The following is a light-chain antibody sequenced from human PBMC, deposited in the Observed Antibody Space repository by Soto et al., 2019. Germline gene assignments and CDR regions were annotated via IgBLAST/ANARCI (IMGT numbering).Light chain of an antibody. J-gene: IGKJ5*01. Sequence: GDRVTITCRASQSISSWLAWYQQKPGKAPKLLIYDASSLESGVPSRFSGSGSGTEFTLTISSLQPDDFANYYCQQYNSYPINFGQGTRLEIK. CDR2: DAS. CDR3: QQYNSYPIN. CDR1: QSISSW. V-gene: IGKV1-5*01.